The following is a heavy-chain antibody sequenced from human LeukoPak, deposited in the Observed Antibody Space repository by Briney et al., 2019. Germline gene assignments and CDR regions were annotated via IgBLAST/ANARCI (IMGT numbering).Heavy chain of an antibody. V-gene: IGHV3-23*01. Sequence: AGSLRLSCAASGFTFSSYAMSRVRQAPGKGLEWVSAISGSGGSTYYADSVKGRFTISRDNSKNTLYLQMNSLRAEDTAVYYCAKDLLAAAVLYYFDYWGQGTLVTVSS. D-gene: IGHD6-13*01. J-gene: IGHJ4*02. CDR1: GFTFSSYA. CDR3: AKDLLAAAVLYYFDY. CDR2: ISGSGGST.